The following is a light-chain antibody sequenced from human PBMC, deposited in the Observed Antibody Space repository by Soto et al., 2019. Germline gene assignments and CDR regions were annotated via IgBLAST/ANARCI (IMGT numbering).Light chain of an antibody. J-gene: IGKJ2*01. CDR3: QQYGSSPPYT. V-gene: IGKV3-20*01. Sequence: EIVLPPSPGTLSLSPGERATLSCRASQSVSSSYLAWYQQKPGQAPRLLIYGASSRATGIPDRFSGSGSGTDFTLSLSRLEPEEFAVYYCQQYGSSPPYTFGQGTKLEIK. CDR2: GAS. CDR1: QSVSSSY.